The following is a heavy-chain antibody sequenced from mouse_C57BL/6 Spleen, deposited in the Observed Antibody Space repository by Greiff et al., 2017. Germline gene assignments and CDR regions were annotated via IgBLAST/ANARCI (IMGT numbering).Heavy chain of an antibody. CDR2: IWGDGST. CDR3: AAHDYGSYGWFDV. CDR1: GFSLTSYG. D-gene: IGHD1-1*01. V-gene: IGHV2-3*01. J-gene: IGHJ1*03. Sequence: QVQLKESGPGLVAPSQSLSITCTVSGFSLTSYGVSWVRQPPGKGLEWLGVIWGDGSTNYHSALISSLSISKDNSKSQVFLKLSSLQTDDTAAYYCAAHDYGSYGWFDVWGTGTTVTVSA.